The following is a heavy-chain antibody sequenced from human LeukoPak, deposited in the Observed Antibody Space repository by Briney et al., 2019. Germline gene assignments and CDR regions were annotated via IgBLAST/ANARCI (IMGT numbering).Heavy chain of an antibody. Sequence: GGSLRLSCAASGFTFTNYWMTWVRQAPGKGLEWVSYISSGSTIIHYADSVKGRFTISRDDAKNSLYLQMNSLRAEDTAVYYCAKVPRQHDNWFDPWGQGTLVTVSS. CDR1: GFTFTNYW. V-gene: IGHV3-48*01. CDR2: ISSGSTII. J-gene: IGHJ5*02. CDR3: AKVPRQHDNWFDP. D-gene: IGHD6-13*01.